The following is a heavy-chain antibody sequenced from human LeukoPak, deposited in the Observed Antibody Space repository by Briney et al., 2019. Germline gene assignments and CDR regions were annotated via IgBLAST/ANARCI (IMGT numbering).Heavy chain of an antibody. Sequence: GGSLRLSCAASGFAFGSYAIHWVRQAPGKGLEWVAGITYDGSNKYYADSEKGRFTTSRDNSKNMLYLQMDSLRPEDTAVFYCAREKVQLMSGAFDIWGQGTLVTVSS. V-gene: IGHV3-30*01. J-gene: IGHJ3*02. CDR2: ITYDGSNK. D-gene: IGHD6-13*01. CDR1: GFAFGSYA. CDR3: AREKVQLMSGAFDI.